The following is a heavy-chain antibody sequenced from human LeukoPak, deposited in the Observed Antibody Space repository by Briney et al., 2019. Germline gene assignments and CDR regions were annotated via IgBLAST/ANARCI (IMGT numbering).Heavy chain of an antibody. Sequence: ASVKVSCKASGYTFSSYGISWVRQAPGQGLEWLGYISAYNGDTNYAQKVQGRITMTTDTSTSTAYMEMRSLRSDDTAVYYCARDCSGSSCYWIHWGQGTLVTVSS. D-gene: IGHD2-15*01. CDR2: ISAYNGDT. V-gene: IGHV1-18*01. CDR3: ARDCSGSSCYWIH. CDR1: GYTFSSYG. J-gene: IGHJ4*02.